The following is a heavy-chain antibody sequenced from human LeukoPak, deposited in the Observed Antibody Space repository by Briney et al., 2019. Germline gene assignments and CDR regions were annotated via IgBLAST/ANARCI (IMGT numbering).Heavy chain of an antibody. D-gene: IGHD3-16*02. CDR2: IIGSGGST. J-gene: IGHJ4*02. Sequence: GGSLRLSCAPSGFTFSSYAMSWVRQAPGRGLEWVSAIIGSGGSTYYADSVKGRFTISRDNSKNTLYLQMNSLRAEDTAVYYCAKGAYDYVWGSYRHPLYWGQGTLVTVSS. V-gene: IGHV3-23*01. CDR3: AKGAYDYVWGSYRHPLY. CDR1: GFTFSSYA.